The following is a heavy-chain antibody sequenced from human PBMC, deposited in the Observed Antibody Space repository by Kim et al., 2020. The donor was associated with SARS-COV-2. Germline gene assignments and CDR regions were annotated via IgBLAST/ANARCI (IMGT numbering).Heavy chain of an antibody. CDR2: TYYRSTWLT. CDR3: ARQFDSCYPH. CDR1: GDSVSSNVAA. V-gene: IGHV6-1*01. D-gene: IGHD2-15*01. Sequence: SQTLSLTCAISGDSVSSNVAAWHWIRQSPSRGLEWLGRTYYRSTWLTEYPISVKSRISINADTSTNQFSLQLHSVTPEDTAVYYCARQFDSCYPHWGQGTLVTVSS. J-gene: IGHJ4*02.